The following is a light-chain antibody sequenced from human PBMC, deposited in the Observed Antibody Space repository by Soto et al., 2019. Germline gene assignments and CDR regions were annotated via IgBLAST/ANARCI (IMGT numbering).Light chain of an antibody. CDR2: DAS. CDR1: QSVSSY. J-gene: IGKJ5*01. CDR3: QQRSNWPPIT. Sequence: EIVLTQSPATLSLSPGERATLSCRASQSVSSYLAWYQQKPGQAPRLLIYDASNRATGIPARFSGSGSGTDVTITISSLEPEDVSVYYCQQRSNWPPITFGQGTRLEIK. V-gene: IGKV3-11*01.